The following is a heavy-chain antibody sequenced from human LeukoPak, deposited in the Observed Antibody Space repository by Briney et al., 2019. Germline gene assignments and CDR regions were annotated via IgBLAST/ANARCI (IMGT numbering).Heavy chain of an antibody. CDR2: IWYDGSNK. V-gene: IGHV3-33*01. CDR3: ARDAPTGYNDY. D-gene: IGHD3-9*01. J-gene: IGHJ4*02. CDR1: GFTFSSYG. Sequence: PGRSLILSCAASGFTFSSYGMHWVRQAPGKGLEWVAVIWYDGSNKYYADSVKGRFTISRDNSKNTLYLQMNSLRAEDTAVYYCARDAPTGYNDYWGQGTLVTVSS.